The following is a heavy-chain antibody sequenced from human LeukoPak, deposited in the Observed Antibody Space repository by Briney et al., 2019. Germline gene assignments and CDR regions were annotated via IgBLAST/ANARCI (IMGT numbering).Heavy chain of an antibody. D-gene: IGHD3-22*01. V-gene: IGHV3-21*01. CDR2: ISSSSSYI. J-gene: IGHJ4*02. CDR3: ARDDSSGYFYDY. Sequence: GGSLRLSCAASGFTFSSYSMNWVRQAPGKGLEWVSSISSSSSYIYYADSVKGRLTISRDNAKNSLYLQMNSLRAEDTAVYYCARDDSSGYFYDYWGQGTLVTVSS. CDR1: GFTFSSYS.